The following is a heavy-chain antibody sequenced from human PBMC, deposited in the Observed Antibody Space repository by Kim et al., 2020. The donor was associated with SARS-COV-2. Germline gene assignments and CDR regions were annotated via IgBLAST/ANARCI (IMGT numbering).Heavy chain of an antibody. CDR2: VTGDGGGT. D-gene: IGHD3-16*01. CDR1: GFTFDNYA. CDR3: TKDISPIHLGMDV. J-gene: IGHJ6*03. Sequence: GGSLRLSCAASGFTFDNYAMHWVRQAPGKGLEWVSLVTGDGGGTYYAAFVKGRFTISIDNSKNSLYLQMNGLRTEDTGLYYCTKDISPIHLGMDVWGKGT. V-gene: IGHV3-43*02.